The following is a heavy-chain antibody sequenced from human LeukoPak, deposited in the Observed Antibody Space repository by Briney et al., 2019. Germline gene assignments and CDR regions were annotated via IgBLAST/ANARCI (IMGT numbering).Heavy chain of an antibody. J-gene: IGHJ4*02. CDR1: AFTFSDYS. Sequence: GGSLRLSCAASAFTFSDYSMNWVRQAPGKGLEWVSYISGRSSTIYYADSVKGRFTISRDNAQNSMYLQMNSMRAEDTAVYYCARDRIKSGSYYFDYWGQGTLVTVSS. CDR3: ARDRIKSGSYYFDY. V-gene: IGHV3-48*01. D-gene: IGHD1-26*01. CDR2: ISGRSSTI.